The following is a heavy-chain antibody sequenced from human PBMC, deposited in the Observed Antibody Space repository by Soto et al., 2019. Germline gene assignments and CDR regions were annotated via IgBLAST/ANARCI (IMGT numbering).Heavy chain of an antibody. CDR2: IYYSGST. J-gene: IGHJ2*01. V-gene: IGHV4-31*03. D-gene: IGHD2-15*01. CDR3: ARDGNCSGAGCSAHWYCDL. Sequence: QVQLQESGPGLVTPSQTLSLTCTVSGGSISSGAYYWSWIRQHPGKGLEWIGYIYYSGSTHYNPSLKSRVTMSADTSKNQFSMKLSSVTAADTAVYYCARDGNCSGAGCSAHWYCDLWGRGTLVTVSP. CDR1: GGSISSGAYY.